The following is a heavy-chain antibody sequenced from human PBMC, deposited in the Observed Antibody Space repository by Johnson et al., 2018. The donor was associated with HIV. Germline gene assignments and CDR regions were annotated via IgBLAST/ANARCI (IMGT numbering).Heavy chain of an antibody. CDR3: AKAQAFRGAFDI. Sequence: QVQLVESGGGVVQPGRSLRLSCAASGFTFSKYGMQWVRQAPGKGLEWVAFIQYDGNNKYYADSVKGRFTISRDNSKNTLYLQMNSLRAEDTAVYYCAKAQAFRGAFDIWGQGTMVIVSS. V-gene: IGHV3-30*02. CDR2: IQYDGNNK. D-gene: IGHD2/OR15-2a*01. J-gene: IGHJ3*02. CDR1: GFTFSKYG.